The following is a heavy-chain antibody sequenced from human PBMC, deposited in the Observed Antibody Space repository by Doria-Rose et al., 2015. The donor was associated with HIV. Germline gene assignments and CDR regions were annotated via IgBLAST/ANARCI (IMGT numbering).Heavy chain of an antibody. CDR1: GGSISHYY. CDR2: IFYTGST. V-gene: IGHV4-59*01. D-gene: IGHD1-26*01. CDR3: ARVLSGTYDY. Sequence: QVQLQESGPGLVKPSETLSLTCSVSGGSISHYYWSWIRQPPGKGLEYIGDIFYTGSTNYSTSLKSRVSISIDTSKNKFSLRLSSVTAAGTAVYYCARVLSGTYDYWGQGTLVTASS. J-gene: IGHJ4*02.